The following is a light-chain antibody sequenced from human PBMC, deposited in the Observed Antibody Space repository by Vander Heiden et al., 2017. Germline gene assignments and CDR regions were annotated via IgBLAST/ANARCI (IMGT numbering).Light chain of an antibody. Sequence: EIVLTQSPGTLSLSQGERATLSCRASQSVSSSYLAWYQQKPGQAPRLLIYGTSSRATGIPDRFSGSGSGTDSTLTISRLEPEDFAVYYCQQYGSSPSLTFGGGTKVEIK. CDR1: QSVSSSY. CDR2: GTS. J-gene: IGKJ4*01. V-gene: IGKV3-20*01. CDR3: QQYGSSPSLT.